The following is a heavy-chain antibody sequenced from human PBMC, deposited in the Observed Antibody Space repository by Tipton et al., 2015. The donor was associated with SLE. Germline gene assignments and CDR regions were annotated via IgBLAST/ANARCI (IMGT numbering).Heavy chain of an antibody. CDR1: GFTFDDYA. V-gene: IGHV3-9*01. J-gene: IGHJ4*02. Sequence: SLRLSCAASGFTFDDYAMHWVRQAPGKGLEWVSGLTWNSDTKGYADSVKGRFTISRDNAKNSVYLQMNSLRAEDTGVYSCARAIGTGDCYWGQGTLVTVSS. D-gene: IGHD1-1*01. CDR3: ARAIGTGDCY. CDR2: LTWNSDTK.